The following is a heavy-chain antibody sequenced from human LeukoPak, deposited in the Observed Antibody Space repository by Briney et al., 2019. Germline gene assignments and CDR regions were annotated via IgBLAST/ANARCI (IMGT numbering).Heavy chain of an antibody. V-gene: IGHV1-8*01. CDR3: ARGGTAKSYDSGSYYIGWFDP. D-gene: IGHD3-10*01. Sequence: EASVKVSCKASGYIFTNYDINWVRQATGQGLEWMGWMNPNSGNTGYAQKFQGRVAMTRNTSISTAYMELSSLRSEDTAVYYCARGGTAKSYDSGSYYIGWFDPWGQGTLVTVSS. J-gene: IGHJ5*02. CDR1: GYIFTNYD. CDR2: MNPNSGNT.